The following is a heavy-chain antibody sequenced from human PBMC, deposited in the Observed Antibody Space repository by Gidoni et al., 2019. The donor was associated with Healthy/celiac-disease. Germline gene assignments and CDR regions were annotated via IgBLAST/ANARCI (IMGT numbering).Heavy chain of an antibody. J-gene: IGHJ4*02. CDR2: ISGSGGST. CDR1: GFTFSSYA. V-gene: IGHV3-23*01. Sequence: EVQLLEYGGGLVQPGGSLRLPCSASGFTFSSYAMSWGRQAPGEGLEWVSAISGSGGSTYYADSVKGRFTISRDNSKNTLYLQMNSLRAEDTAVYYGAKAGGSYDYWGQGTLVTVSS. D-gene: IGHD1-26*01. CDR3: AKAGGSYDY.